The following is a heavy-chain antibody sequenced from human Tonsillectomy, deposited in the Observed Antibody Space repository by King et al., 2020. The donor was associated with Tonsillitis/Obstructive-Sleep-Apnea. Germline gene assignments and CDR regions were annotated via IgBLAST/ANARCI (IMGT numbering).Heavy chain of an antibody. CDR1: GGSFSGYY. V-gene: IGHV4-34*01. CDR2: INHSGGT. J-gene: IGHJ4*02. CDR3: ARSEGDKITFGGKYYFDY. Sequence: HVQLQQWGAGLLKPSATLSLTCAVYGGSFSGYYWSWIRQPPGKGLEWIGEINHSGGTNHNPSLKSRVSISVDTSKNQFSLKLSSVTAADTAVYYCARSEGDKITFGGKYYFDYWGQGTLVTVSS. D-gene: IGHD3-16*01.